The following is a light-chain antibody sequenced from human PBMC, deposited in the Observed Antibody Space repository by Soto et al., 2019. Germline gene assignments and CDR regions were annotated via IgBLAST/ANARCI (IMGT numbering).Light chain of an antibody. V-gene: IGKV3-20*01. J-gene: IGKJ2*01. CDR3: QQYETSPPRYI. CDR1: QSVSSSY. Sequence: EIVLTQSPGTLSLSPGERATLSCRASQSVSSSYLAWYQQKPGQAPRLLIYSSSTRATGIPDRFSGSGSGTDFTLTISTLEPEDFAVYNCQQYETSPPRYIFGQGTKLEIK. CDR2: SSS.